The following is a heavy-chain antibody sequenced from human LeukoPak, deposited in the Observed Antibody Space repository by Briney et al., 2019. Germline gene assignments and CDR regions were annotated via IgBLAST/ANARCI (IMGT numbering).Heavy chain of an antibody. CDR3: AKSNGYGLIDI. CDR1: GGSISSYY. CDR2: IFYSGST. Sequence: SQTLSLTCTVSGGSISSYYWGWVRQPPGKALEWIGNIFYSGSTYYSPSLKSRVTISLDTSRNQFSLKLNSVTAADTAVYYCAKSNGYGLIDIWGQGTMVTVSS. V-gene: IGHV4-39*07. J-gene: IGHJ3*02. D-gene: IGHD3-10*01.